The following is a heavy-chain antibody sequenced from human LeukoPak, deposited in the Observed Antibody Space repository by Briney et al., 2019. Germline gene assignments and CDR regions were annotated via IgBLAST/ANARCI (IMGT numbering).Heavy chain of an antibody. V-gene: IGHV1-46*01. CDR3: ARGQSLLTPDSSYYFDY. D-gene: IGHD1-14*01. J-gene: IGHJ4*02. Sequence: WASVKVSCKASGYTFTSYYMHWVRQAPGQGLEWMGIINPSGGSTSYAQKFQGRVTMTRDTSTSTVYMELSSLRSEDTAVCYCARGQSLLTPDSSYYFDYWGQGTLVTVSS. CDR1: GYTFTSYY. CDR2: INPSGGST.